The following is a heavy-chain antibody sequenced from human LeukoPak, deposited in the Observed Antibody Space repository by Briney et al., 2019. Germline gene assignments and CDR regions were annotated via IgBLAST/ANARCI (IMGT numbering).Heavy chain of an antibody. J-gene: IGHJ5*02. CDR3: AKGTRFDP. V-gene: IGHV4-59*01. D-gene: IGHD1-7*01. CDR1: GGSMSPYY. CDR2: VFYSGYT. Sequence: SETLSLTCTVSGGSMSPYYWNWIRQAPGKGLEWIGYVFYSGYTYYNPSLRGRVTISIDTSKSQFSLNLSSVTAADTAVYFCAKGTRFDPWGQGTLVTVSS.